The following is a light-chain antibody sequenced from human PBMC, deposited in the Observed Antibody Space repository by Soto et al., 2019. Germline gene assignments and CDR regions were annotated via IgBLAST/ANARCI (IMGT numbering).Light chain of an antibody. V-gene: IGKV3-11*01. CDR1: QSIGRY. Sequence: EIVLTQSPATLSFSPGDRATLSGRASQSIGRYLAWYQQKPGQAPRLLIYNASNRATCIPARFSGSGSGTDKALTNSSLQSEDFVGYFRQHRSNSPPSRTFGQGPKVEIK. CDR3: QHRSNSPPSRT. CDR2: NAS. J-gene: IGKJ1*01.